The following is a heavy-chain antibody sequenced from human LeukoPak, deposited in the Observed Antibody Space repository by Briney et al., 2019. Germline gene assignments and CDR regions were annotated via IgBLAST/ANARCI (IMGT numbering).Heavy chain of an antibody. V-gene: IGHV3-7*01. CDR2: IKEDGSEK. CDR3: ARLGRSFFYDSSGAHYYYYMDV. CDR1: GFTLPTYW. D-gene: IGHD3-22*01. J-gene: IGHJ6*03. Sequence: GGSLRLSCAASGFTLPTYWMSWVRQAPGKGLEWVANIKEDGSEKHSVDSVKGRFTISGDNPKESIYLQMNSLRAEDTAVYYCARLGRSFFYDSSGAHYYYYMDVWGKGTTVIVSS.